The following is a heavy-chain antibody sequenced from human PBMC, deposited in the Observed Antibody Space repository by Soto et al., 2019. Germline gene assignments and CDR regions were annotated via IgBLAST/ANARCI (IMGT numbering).Heavy chain of an antibody. D-gene: IGHD4-4*01. CDR1: GGSISSGDYF. Sequence: PSETLSLTCTVSGGSISSGDYFWSWIRQPPGKGLEWIGYIYYSGTTYYNPSLKSRVTISLDRSKNQFSLKLNSVTAADTAVHYCSSLMRHTVTLDYWGQGTMVTVSS. J-gene: IGHJ4*02. CDR2: IYYSGTT. CDR3: SSLMRHTVTLDY. V-gene: IGHV4-30-4*01.